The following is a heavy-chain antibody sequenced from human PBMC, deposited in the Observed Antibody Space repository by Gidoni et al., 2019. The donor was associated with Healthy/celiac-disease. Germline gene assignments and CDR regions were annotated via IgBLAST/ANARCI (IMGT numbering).Heavy chain of an antibody. CDR3: AKDKDSGWYRGACDY. Sequence: EVQLLESGGGVVQPVCSLRLSGAASELTFSSYAMSLFRQAPGKGLEWVTAISGSCGSTYYADSVKGRFTISRDNSKNTLYLQMNSLRAEDTAVYYCAKDKDSGWYRGACDYWGQGTLVTVSS. D-gene: IGHD6-19*01. J-gene: IGHJ4*02. CDR1: ELTFSSYA. V-gene: IGHV3-23*01. CDR2: ISGSCGST.